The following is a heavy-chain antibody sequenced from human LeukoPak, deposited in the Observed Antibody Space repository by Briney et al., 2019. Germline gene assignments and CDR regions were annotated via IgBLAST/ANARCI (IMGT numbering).Heavy chain of an antibody. V-gene: IGHV4-59*08. Sequence: SETLSLTCTVSGGSISSYYWSWIRQPPGRGLEWIGYIYYSGSTNYNPSLKSRVTISVDTSKNQFSLKLSSVTAADTAVYYCARNVLRYFDWFDYWGQGTLVTVSS. J-gene: IGHJ4*02. CDR1: GGSISSYY. CDR2: IYYSGST. D-gene: IGHD3-9*01. CDR3: ARNVLRYFDWFDY.